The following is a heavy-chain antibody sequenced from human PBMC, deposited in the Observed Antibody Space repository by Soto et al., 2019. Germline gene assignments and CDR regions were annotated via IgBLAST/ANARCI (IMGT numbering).Heavy chain of an antibody. CDR2: FNTIFGTT. J-gene: IGHJ4*02. CDR3: ARGGHGISSDY. CDR1: GGTFTNYV. V-gene: IGHV1-69*01. D-gene: IGHD6-13*01. Sequence: QVQLLQSGAEVTKPGSSVKVSCKASGGTFTNYVITWVRQAPGQGLEWTGAFNTIFGTTTYAQKLQARFTISADESANTVYMELSSLTSEDTAVYYCARGGHGISSDYWGQGTLVTVSA.